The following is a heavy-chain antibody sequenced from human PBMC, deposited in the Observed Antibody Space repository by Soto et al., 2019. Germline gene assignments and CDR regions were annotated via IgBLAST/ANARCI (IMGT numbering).Heavy chain of an antibody. CDR3: ARCSGIQLLGWFDP. D-gene: IGHD2-2*01. CDR2: IYHSGTT. V-gene: IGHV4-31*03. CDR1: GGSISSGCYY. J-gene: IGHJ5*02. Sequence: QVQLQETGPGLVKPSQPLSLTCTVSGGSISSGCYYWHWLRQHPGKVLEWIGYIYHSGTTYYNPSLKSRVTISVDTSKNQFSLKLTSVTAADTAVYYCARCSGIQLLGWFDPCGQGTLGTVSS.